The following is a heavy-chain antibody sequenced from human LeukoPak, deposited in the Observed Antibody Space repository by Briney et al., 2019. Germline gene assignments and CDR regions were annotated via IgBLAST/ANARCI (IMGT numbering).Heavy chain of an antibody. V-gene: IGHV3-30*18. D-gene: IGHD6-19*01. CDR1: GFTLNNYG. CDR3: AKISSAWEIFYYDMDV. J-gene: IGHJ6*02. CDR2: LSYDGDNT. Sequence: GGSLRLSRSASGFTLNNYGIHRVRQDPGKRLEGEAVLSYDGDNTCYADSLKGRFSISRDNSKNTLFLQMHNLRAEDTAVYYCAKISSAWEIFYYDMDVWGQGTTVTVSS.